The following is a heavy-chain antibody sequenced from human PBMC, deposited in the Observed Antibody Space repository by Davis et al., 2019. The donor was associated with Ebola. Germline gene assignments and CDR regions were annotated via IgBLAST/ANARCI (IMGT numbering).Heavy chain of an antibody. CDR1: DGSISGYY. J-gene: IGHJ4*02. CDR2: ILYTGST. Sequence: MPSETLSLTCTVSDGSISGYYWSWVRQPPGKGLEWIGYILYTGSTNYKPSLKSRVTISVDTSRNQFSLRMSSVTAADTAVYYCARYFCRNGLCHGFDLWGQGTLVAVSS. V-gene: IGHV4-59*01. CDR3: ARYFCRNGLCHGFDL. D-gene: IGHD2-8*01.